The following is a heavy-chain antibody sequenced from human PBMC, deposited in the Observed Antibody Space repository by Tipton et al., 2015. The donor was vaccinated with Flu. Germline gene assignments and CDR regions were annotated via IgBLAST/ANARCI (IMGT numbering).Heavy chain of an antibody. V-gene: IGHV3-15*01. CDR1: GFTLSNAW. CDR3: ITDRRYDILTGHYLVPQFDY. J-gene: IGHJ4*02. CDR2: IKSKNEDTTT. Sequence: SLRLSCAASGFTLSNAWMSWVRQAPGKGLEWVGRIKSKNEDTTTDYPAPVRGRFAISRDDSKNTLYLQMNSLKTEDTAMYYCITDRRYDILTGHYLVPQFDYWGQGTLVTVSS. D-gene: IGHD3-9*01.